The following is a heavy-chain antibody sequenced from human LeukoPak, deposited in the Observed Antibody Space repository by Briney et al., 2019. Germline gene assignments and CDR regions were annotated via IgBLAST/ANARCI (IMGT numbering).Heavy chain of an antibody. D-gene: IGHD6-6*01. CDR1: GFTFSSYA. Sequence: AGGSLRLSCAASGFTFSSYAMSWVRQAPGKGLEWVSAISGSGGSTYYADSVKGRFTISRDNSKNTLYLQMNSLRAEDTAVYYCAKETSYSSSSPGLHYFDYWGQGTLVTVSS. CDR2: ISGSGGST. CDR3: AKETSYSSSSPGLHYFDY. J-gene: IGHJ4*02. V-gene: IGHV3-23*01.